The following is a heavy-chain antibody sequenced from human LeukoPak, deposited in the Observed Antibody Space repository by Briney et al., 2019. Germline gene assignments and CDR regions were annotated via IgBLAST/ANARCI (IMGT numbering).Heavy chain of an antibody. CDR3: ARGESSSWYD. CDR1: GFTFSSYR. Sequence: GGSLRLSCAGSGFTFSSYRMHWVRQGPGKGLVWVSGMNSDGSSIVYADSVMGRFTISRDNAKNTLYLQMNSLRAEDTAVYYCARGESSSWYDWGQGTLVTVSS. J-gene: IGHJ4*02. D-gene: IGHD6-13*01. V-gene: IGHV3-74*01. CDR2: MNSDGSSI.